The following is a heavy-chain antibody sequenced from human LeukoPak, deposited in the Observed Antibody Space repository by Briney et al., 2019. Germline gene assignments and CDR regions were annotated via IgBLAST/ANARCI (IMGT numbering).Heavy chain of an antibody. D-gene: IGHD5-12*01. CDR2: IYYSGST. CDR1: GGSISSGDYY. Sequence: PSETLSLTCTVSGGSISSGDYYWSWIRQPPGKGLEWIGYIYYSGSTYYNPSLKSRVTISIDTSKNQFSLKLSSVTAADTAVYYCARHGYSGYDYIDYWGQGTLVTVSS. J-gene: IGHJ4*02. CDR3: ARHGYSGYDYIDY. V-gene: IGHV4-30-4*01.